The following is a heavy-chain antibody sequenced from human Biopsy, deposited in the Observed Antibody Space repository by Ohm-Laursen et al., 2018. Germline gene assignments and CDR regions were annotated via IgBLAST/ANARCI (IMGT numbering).Heavy chain of an antibody. J-gene: IGHJ6*02. Sequence: GSSVKVSCKASGGAFTNYAINWVRPAPGHGTGWMGAILNASETAGYAERFQGRVTITADVTTTTAYMDLSCLRSEDTDVYYCVAYPSIGFFENNDDFAMDVWGQGTTVIVSS. D-gene: IGHD6-19*01. CDR1: GGAFTNYA. CDR2: ILNASETA. V-gene: IGHV1-69*01. CDR3: VAYPSIGFFENNDDFAMDV.